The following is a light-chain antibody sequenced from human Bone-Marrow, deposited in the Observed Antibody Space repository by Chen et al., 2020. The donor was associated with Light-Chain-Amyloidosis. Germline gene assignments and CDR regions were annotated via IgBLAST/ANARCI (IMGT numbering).Light chain of an antibody. J-gene: IGLJ1*01. CDR2: EVT. CDR3: SSSTITNTLV. CDR1: SSDVGGDNH. Sequence: QSALTQPPSVSGSPVQSITISFTGTSSDVGGDNHVLWYQQHPDKAPKLMIYEVTNRPSWVPARFSGSKSDNTASLTISGLQTEDEADYFCSSSTITNTLVFGSGTRVTVL. V-gene: IGLV2-14*01.